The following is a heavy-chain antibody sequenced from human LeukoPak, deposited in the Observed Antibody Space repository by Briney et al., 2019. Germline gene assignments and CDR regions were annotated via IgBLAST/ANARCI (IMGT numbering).Heavy chain of an antibody. CDR1: GFTFSSYA. D-gene: IGHD2-15*01. J-gene: IGHJ4*02. CDR3: AKAYCSGGSCYVRGFDY. Sequence: GGSLRLSCAASGFTFSSYAMSWVRQAPGKGLEWVSTIGAGGGSTYYADSVKGRCTISSDKSTNTLYLIMNSLRAEDTAAYYCAKAYCSGGSCYVRGFDYWGQGTLVTVSS. V-gene: IGHV3-23*01. CDR2: IGAGGGST.